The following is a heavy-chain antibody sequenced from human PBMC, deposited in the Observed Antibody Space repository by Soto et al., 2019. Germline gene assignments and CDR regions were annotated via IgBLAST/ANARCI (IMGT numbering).Heavy chain of an antibody. D-gene: IGHD4-17*01. CDR2: INPNSGGT. CDR3: ARVISNYGAGFYFDY. V-gene: IGHV1-2*02. CDR1: GGTFSSYA. J-gene: IGHJ4*02. Sequence: ASVKVSCKASGGTFSSYAISWVRQAPGQGLEWMGWINPNSGGTNYAQKFQGRVTMTRDTSISTAYMELSRLRSDDTAVYYCARVISNYGAGFYFDYWGQGTLVTVSS.